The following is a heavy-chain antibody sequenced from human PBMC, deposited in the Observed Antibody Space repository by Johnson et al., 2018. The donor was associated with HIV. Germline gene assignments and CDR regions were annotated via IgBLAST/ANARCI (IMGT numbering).Heavy chain of an antibody. CDR2: ISNSGETV. J-gene: IGHJ3*02. Sequence: QVQLVESGGGLVKPGGSLRLSCAASGFTFSDYYMSWIRQAPGKGLEWVSYISNSGETVFYADSVKGRFTVSRDNSKNTLYLQMTSLRAEDTAVYYCARAPPYGDYGDTFDIWGQGTMVSVSS. V-gene: IGHV3-11*04. CDR1: GFTFSDYY. D-gene: IGHD4-17*01. CDR3: ARAPPYGDYGDTFDI.